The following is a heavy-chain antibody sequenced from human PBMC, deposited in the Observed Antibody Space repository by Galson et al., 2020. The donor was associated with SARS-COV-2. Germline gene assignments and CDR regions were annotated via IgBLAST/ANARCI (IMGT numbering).Heavy chain of an antibody. V-gene: IGHV4-39*07. CDR3: ARDDAWELLWFGELRSWGFDP. CDR1: GGSISSSSYY. CDR2: IYYSGST. D-gene: IGHD3-10*01. Sequence: SETLSLTCTVSGGSISSSSYYWGWIRQPPGKGLEWIGSIYYSGSTYYNPSLKSRVTISVDTSKNQFSLKLSSVTAADTAVYYCARDDAWELLWFGELRSWGFDPWGQGTLVTVSS. J-gene: IGHJ5*02.